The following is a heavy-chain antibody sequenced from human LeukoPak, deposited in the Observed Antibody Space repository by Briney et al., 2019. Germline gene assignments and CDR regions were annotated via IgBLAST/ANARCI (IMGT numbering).Heavy chain of an antibody. V-gene: IGHV4-39*01. J-gene: IGHJ5*02. CDR3: ARPVTSHLRFDP. CDR2: IYYSGST. Sequence: MTSETLSLTCTVSGGSISSSLYYWGWIRQPPGKGLEWIGSIYYSGSTYYSSSLKSRVTLSVDTSKNQFSLKLSSVTAADTAMYYCARPVTSHLRFDPWGQGTLVTVSS. CDR1: GGSISSSLYY. D-gene: IGHD4-17*01.